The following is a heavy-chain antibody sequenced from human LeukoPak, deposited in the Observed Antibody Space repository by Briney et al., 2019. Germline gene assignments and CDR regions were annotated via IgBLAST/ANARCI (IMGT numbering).Heavy chain of an antibody. Sequence: KPGGSLRLSCAASGFTFSDYYMSWIRQAPGKGLEWVSYISSSGSTIYYADSVKGRFTISRDNAKNSLYLQMNSLGAEDTAVYYCASVRGYSYPALDYWGQGTLVTVSS. CDR1: GFTFSDYY. CDR3: ASVRGYSYPALDY. D-gene: IGHD5-18*01. J-gene: IGHJ4*02. CDR2: ISSSGSTI. V-gene: IGHV3-11*04.